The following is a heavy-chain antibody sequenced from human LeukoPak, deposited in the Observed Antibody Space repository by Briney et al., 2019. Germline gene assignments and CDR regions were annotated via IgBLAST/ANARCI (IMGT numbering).Heavy chain of an antibody. CDR1: GFTFSDYY. D-gene: IGHD2-8*01. Sequence: GGSLRLSCVVSGFTFSDYYMSGVRQAPGKGLEGISYIRGTSTDKKIADSVKGRFTISRDNAQNTLYLQMNSLRAEDTAVYYCVRDNTNYNNYHGMDVWGQGTTVTVSS. J-gene: IGHJ6*02. CDR3: VRDNTNYNNYHGMDV. CDR2: IRGTSTDK. V-gene: IGHV3-11*05.